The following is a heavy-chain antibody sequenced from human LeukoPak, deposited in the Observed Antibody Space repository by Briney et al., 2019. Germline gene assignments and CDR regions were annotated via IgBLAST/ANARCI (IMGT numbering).Heavy chain of an antibody. V-gene: IGHV1-46*01. J-gene: IGHJ6*02. CDR1: GYTFTSYY. CDR3: ARVRQQLVQGAYYYYGMDV. CDR2: INPSGGST. D-gene: IGHD6-13*01. Sequence: ASVKVSCKASGYTFTSYYMHWVRQAPGQGLEWMGIINPSGGSTSYAQKFQGRVTMTRDTSTSTVYMELSSLRSEDTAVYYCARVRQQLVQGAYYYYGMDVWGQGTTVTVSS.